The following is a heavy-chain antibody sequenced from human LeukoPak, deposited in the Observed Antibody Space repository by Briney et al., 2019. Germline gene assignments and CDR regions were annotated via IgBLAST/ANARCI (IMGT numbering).Heavy chain of an antibody. V-gene: IGHV3-30-3*01. CDR1: GFTFSSYA. Sequence: GRSLRLSCAASGFTFSSYAMHWVRQAPGKGLEWVAVISYDGSNKYYADSVKGRLTISRDNSKNTLYLQMNSLRAEDTAVYYCARVGAARYYYYYYMDVWGKGTTVTVSS. J-gene: IGHJ6*03. CDR3: ARVGAARYYYYYYMDV. D-gene: IGHD6-6*01. CDR2: ISYDGSNK.